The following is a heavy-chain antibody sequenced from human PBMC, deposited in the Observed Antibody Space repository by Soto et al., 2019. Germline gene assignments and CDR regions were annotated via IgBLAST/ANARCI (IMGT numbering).Heavy chain of an antibody. CDR1: GFTFSSYS. CDR2: ISSSSSYI. V-gene: IGHV3-21*01. Sequence: WGSLRLSCAASGFTFSSYSMNWVHPEQGKGLEWVSSISSSSSYIYYADSVKGRFTISRDNAKNSLYLQMNSLRAEDTAVYYCTKVRADYYDGSGPNYWGQGTLVTVSS. D-gene: IGHD3-22*01. CDR3: TKVRADYYDGSGPNY. J-gene: IGHJ4*02.